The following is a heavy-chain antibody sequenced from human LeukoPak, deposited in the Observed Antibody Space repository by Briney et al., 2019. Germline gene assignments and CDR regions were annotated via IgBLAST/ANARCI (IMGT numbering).Heavy chain of an antibody. CDR2: INPNSGRT. V-gene: IGHV1-2*06. Sequence: GSLKLSCNASGYTFTGYYIACARQPPGHALQSIGRINPNSGRTNYAQPFHDSVTMTRDTSISTAYMELSGLRSDDTAVYYCARGGSSWLFDSWRPGTLVTASS. J-gene: IGHJ4*02. D-gene: IGHD6-13*01. CDR1: GYTFTGYY. CDR3: ARGGSSWLFDS.